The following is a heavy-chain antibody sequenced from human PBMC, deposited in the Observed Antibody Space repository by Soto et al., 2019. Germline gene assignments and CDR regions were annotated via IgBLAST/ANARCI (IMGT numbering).Heavy chain of an antibody. CDR3: AKTTNQLPLHDYGDRLDY. D-gene: IGHD4-17*01. CDR2: ITNTGGRT. Sequence: GGSLRLSCAASGCLFIDYAMSLVRQAPGQGLECVSTITNTGGRTYYADSVKGRFTISRDNSRNTLFLQMSSLRAEDTAVYYCAKTTNQLPLHDYGDRLDYWGQGTLVTVSS. CDR1: GCLFIDYA. V-gene: IGHV3-23*01. J-gene: IGHJ4*02.